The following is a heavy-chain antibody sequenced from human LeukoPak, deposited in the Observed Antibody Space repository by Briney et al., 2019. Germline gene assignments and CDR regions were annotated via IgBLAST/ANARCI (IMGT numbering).Heavy chain of an antibody. CDR3: ATSYDSSGYYDY. CDR2: IRYDGSNK. Sequence: PGGSLRLSCAASGFTVSSKYMHWVRQAPGKGLEWVAFIRYDGSNKYYADSVKGRFTISRDNSKNTLYLQMNSLRAEDTAVYYCATSYDSSGYYDYWGQGTLVTVSS. D-gene: IGHD3-22*01. CDR1: GFTVSSKY. V-gene: IGHV3-30*02. J-gene: IGHJ4*02.